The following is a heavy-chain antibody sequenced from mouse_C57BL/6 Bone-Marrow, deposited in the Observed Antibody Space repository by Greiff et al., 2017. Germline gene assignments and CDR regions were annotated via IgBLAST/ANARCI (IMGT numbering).Heavy chain of an antibody. CDR2: IDPNSGGT. V-gene: IGHV1-72*01. CDR3: ARGDTTVVAVYWYFDV. J-gene: IGHJ1*03. CDR1: GYTFTSYW. D-gene: IGHD1-1*01. Sequence: VQLQQPGAELVKPGASVKLSCKASGYTFTSYWMHWVKQRPGRGLEWIGRIDPNSGGTKYNEKFKSKATLTVDKPSSTAYMQLSSLTSEDSAVYYCARGDTTVVAVYWYFDVWGTGTTVTVSS.